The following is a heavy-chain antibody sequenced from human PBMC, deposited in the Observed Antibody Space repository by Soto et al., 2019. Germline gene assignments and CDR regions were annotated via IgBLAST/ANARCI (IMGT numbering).Heavy chain of an antibody. V-gene: IGHV3-30*18. CDR2: ISFDGSNK. CDR1: GFTFSNYG. Sequence: QVQLMESRGGVVHPGRSLTLSCAASGFTFSNYGIHWVRQAPGKGLEWVAAISFDGSNKYYADSVKGRFTISRDNSKNTLYLQMDSLGVDDTAVYYCAKDGTGYNYAYGDYWGQGSLVTVSS. CDR3: AKDGTGYNYAYGDY. D-gene: IGHD5-18*01. J-gene: IGHJ4*02.